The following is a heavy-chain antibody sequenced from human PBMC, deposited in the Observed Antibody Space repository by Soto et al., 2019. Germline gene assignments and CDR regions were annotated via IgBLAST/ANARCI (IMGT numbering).Heavy chain of an antibody. CDR1: GGSVSSGSYY. Sequence: QVQLQESGPGLVKPSETLSLTCTVSGGSVSSGSYYWSWIRQPPGKGLEWIGNIYYSGSTNYNPSLKSRVTISVDTSKNQFSLKLSSVTAADTAVYYCARRSSGGKIDYWGQGTLVTVSS. CDR3: ARRSSGGKIDY. CDR2: IYYSGST. D-gene: IGHD6-19*01. J-gene: IGHJ4*02. V-gene: IGHV4-61*01.